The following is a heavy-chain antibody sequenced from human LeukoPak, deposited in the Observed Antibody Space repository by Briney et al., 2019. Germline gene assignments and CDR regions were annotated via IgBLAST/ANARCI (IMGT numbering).Heavy chain of an antibody. Sequence: SQTLSLTCTVSGGSISSGGYYWSWIRQRPGKGLEWIGYICYSGSTYYNPSLKSRVTISVATSKNHFSLNPIAATAAATAVCYYARTMATGLILDYWGQGTLVTVSS. CDR2: ICYSGST. J-gene: IGHJ4*02. CDR3: ARTMATGLILDY. CDR1: GGSISSGGYY. D-gene: IGHD3-9*01. V-gene: IGHV4-31*03.